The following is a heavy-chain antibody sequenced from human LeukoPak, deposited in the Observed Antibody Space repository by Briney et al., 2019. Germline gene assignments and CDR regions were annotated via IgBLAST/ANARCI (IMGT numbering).Heavy chain of an antibody. CDR1: GFTFSSYA. CDR2: ISGSGGST. Sequence: GGSLRLSCAASGFTFSSYAMSWVRQAPGKGLEWVSAISGSGGSTYYADSVKGRFTISRDNAKNTLYLQMNSLRAEDTAVYYCARGVGYYDILTGYFFDPWGQGTLVTVSS. D-gene: IGHD3-9*01. CDR3: ARGVGYYDILTGYFFDP. J-gene: IGHJ5*02. V-gene: IGHV3-23*01.